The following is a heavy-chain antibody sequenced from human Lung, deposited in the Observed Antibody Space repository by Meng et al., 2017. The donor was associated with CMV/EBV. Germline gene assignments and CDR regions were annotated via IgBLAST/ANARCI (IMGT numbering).Heavy chain of an antibody. CDR1: GHTFTAHY. V-gene: IGHV1-2*02. J-gene: IGHJ4*02. CDR2: IHSHRGDT. CDR3: ARDNNWGPHY. D-gene: IGHD7-27*01. Sequence: ASXXVSCKASGHTFTAHYFHWVRQAPGQGLEWMGWIHSHRGDTNYAQQFQGRFTLTRDRSINTRYMELTRLTSDDTAFYYCARDNNWGPHYWAQGTLVTGSS.